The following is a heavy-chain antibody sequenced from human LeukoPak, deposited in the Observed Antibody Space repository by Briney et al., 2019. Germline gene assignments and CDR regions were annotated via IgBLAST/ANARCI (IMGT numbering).Heavy chain of an antibody. Sequence: PGGSLRLSCAASGFTFSSYSMNWVRQAPGKGLEWISYISSGSSAIYYADSVKGRFTISRDNAKNSLYLQTNSLRAEDTAVYYCAKDMDPGYFDYWGQGTLVTVSS. CDR3: AKDMDPGYFDY. D-gene: IGHD5-18*01. V-gene: IGHV3-48*01. CDR1: GFTFSSYS. CDR2: ISSGSSAI. J-gene: IGHJ4*02.